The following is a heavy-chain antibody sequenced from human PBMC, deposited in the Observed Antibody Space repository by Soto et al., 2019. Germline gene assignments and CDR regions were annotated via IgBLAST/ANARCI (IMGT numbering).Heavy chain of an antibody. CDR1: GGTFSSYA. V-gene: IGHV1-69*12. CDR3: AGGYTHPHYYYYGMDV. J-gene: IGHJ6*02. Sequence: QVQLVQSGAEVKKPGSSVKVSCKASGGTFSSYAISWVRQAPGQGLEWMGGIIPIFGTANYAQKFQGRVTITADEATVXAYMELSSLRSEDTAVYYCAGGYTHPHYYYYGMDVWGQGTTVTVSS. D-gene: IGHD5-18*01. CDR2: IIPIFGTA.